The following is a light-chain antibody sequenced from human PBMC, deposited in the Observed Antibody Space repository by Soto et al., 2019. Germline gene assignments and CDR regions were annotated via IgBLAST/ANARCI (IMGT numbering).Light chain of an antibody. CDR1: QGISSY. V-gene: IGKV1-9*01. J-gene: IGKJ4*01. CDR3: QQLNSYPFLT. CDR2: AAS. Sequence: DIQLTQSPSFLSASVGDRVTITCRASQGISSYLAGYQQKPGKAPKLLIYAASTLLSGVPSRFCGSGSGTEFTLTISSLQPEDFATYYCQQLNSYPFLTFGGGTKVEIK.